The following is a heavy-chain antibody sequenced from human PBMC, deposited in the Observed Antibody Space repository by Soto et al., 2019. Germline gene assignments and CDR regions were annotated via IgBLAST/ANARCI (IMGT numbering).Heavy chain of an antibody. CDR1: GFSLSNARMG. CDR3: ARIPAAATYVDY. CDR2: IFSNDEK. Sequence: SGPTLVNPTETLTLTCTVSGFSLSNARMGVSWIRQPPGKALEWLAHIFSNDEKSYSTSLKSRLTISKDTSKSQVVLTMTNMDPLDTATYYCARIPAAATYVDYWGQGTLVTVSS. J-gene: IGHJ4*02. D-gene: IGHD2-15*01. V-gene: IGHV2-26*01.